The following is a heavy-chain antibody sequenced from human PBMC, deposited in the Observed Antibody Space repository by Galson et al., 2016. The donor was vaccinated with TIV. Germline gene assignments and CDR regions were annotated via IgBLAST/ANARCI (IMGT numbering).Heavy chain of an antibody. CDR2: ISPSGTI. Sequence: SLRLSCAGSGFTFSSYEVNWVRHTPGKGLEWISYISPSGTIYYADSVKGRFTISRDNAKNSLFLQMNSLRAEDTAVYFCARVATFVDAFDLWGQGTVVTVS. CDR1: GFTFSSYE. V-gene: IGHV3-48*03. J-gene: IGHJ3*01. CDR3: ARVATFVDAFDL. D-gene: IGHD5-12*01.